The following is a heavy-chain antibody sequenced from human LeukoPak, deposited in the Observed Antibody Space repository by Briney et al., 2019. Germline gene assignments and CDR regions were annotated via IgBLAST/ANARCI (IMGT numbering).Heavy chain of an antibody. D-gene: IGHD2-8*01. J-gene: IGHJ6*03. Sequence: GSSVKVSCKASGGTFSSYAISWVRQAPGQGLEWMGGIIPIFGTANYAQKFQGRVTITTDESTSTAYMELSSLRSEVSVVYYWASLYSSEHYYYYMDVWGKGTTVTVSS. V-gene: IGHV1-69*05. CDR3: ASLYSSEHYYYYMDV. CDR2: IIPIFGTA. CDR1: GGTFSSYA.